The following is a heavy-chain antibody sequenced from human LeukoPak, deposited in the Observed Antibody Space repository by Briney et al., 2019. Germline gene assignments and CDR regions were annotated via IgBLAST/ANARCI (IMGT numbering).Heavy chain of an antibody. CDR2: IYYSGST. D-gene: IGHD1-26*01. V-gene: IGHV4-59*01. CDR3: ARGLNNIVGAASDVDY. J-gene: IGHJ4*02. CDR1: GGSISSYY. Sequence: SETLSLTCTVSGGSISSYYWSWIRQPPGKGLEWIGYIYYSGSTNYNPSLKSRVTISVDTSKNQFSLKLSSVTAADTAVYYCARGLNNIVGAASDVDYWGQGTLVTVSS.